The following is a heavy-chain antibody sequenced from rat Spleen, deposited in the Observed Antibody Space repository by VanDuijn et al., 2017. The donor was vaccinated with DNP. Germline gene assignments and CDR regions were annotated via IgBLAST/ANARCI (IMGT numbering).Heavy chain of an antibody. V-gene: IGHV6-6*01. D-gene: IGHD1-1*01. CDR3: AIYYYSGDFDY. J-gene: IGHJ2*01. CDR2: IKAKSNNYAT. CDR1: GFTFSTAW. Sequence: EVQLVESGGGLVQPGRSMKLSCAASGFTFSTAWMYWYRQFPEKRLEWVARIKAKSNNYATDYTESVKGRFTISRDDSKSSIYLQMNNLKEEDTAIYYCAIYYYSGDFDYWGQGVMVTVSS.